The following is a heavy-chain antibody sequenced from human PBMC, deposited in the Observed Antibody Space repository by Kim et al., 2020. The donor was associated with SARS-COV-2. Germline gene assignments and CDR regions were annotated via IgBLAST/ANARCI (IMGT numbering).Heavy chain of an antibody. CDR3: ARHRAIYGSRSYERWFDP. J-gene: IGHJ5*02. Sequence: KGRFTISPDNSKITLFLQMNSLRAEDTAVYYCARHRAIYGSRSYERWFDPWGQGTLVTVSS. V-gene: IGHV3-23*01. D-gene: IGHD3-10*01.